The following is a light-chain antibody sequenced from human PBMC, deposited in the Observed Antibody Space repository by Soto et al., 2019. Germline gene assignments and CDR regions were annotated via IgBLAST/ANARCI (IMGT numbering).Light chain of an antibody. CDR1: KGIRDE. V-gene: IGKV1-6*01. CDR3: LRDYDFPRT. CDR2: AAS. Sequence: AIQMTWSKSSLSASVGHRITITCRASKGIRDELGWYQQKAGKATNLLISAASRLQSGVPSRFSGRGYGTDFTLTISSLQPEDCATYYCLRDYDFPRTFGQGTKVDIK. J-gene: IGKJ1*01.